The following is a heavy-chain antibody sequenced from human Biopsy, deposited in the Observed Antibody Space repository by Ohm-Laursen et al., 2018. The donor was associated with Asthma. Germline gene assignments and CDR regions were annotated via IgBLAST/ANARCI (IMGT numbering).Heavy chain of an antibody. CDR1: GSTVSDYH. V-gene: IGHV3-11*01. D-gene: IGHD2-8*01. CDR2: IGSRITDAI. J-gene: IGHJ4*02. Sequence: SLRLSCAAPGSTVSDYHMSWIRQTPGRGLEWISYIGSRITDAIYYADSVKGRFTISRDNAKNSVFLQMNSLRAEDTGVYYCAREVKMAYWGRGTLVTVSS. CDR3: AREVKMAY.